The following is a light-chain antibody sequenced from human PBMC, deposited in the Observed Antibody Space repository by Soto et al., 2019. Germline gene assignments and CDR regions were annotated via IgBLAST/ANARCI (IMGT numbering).Light chain of an antibody. CDR3: QQYGSSPWVT. V-gene: IGKV3-20*01. CDR2: GAS. J-gene: IGKJ4*01. CDR1: QSVSSSY. Sequence: ENVLTQSPGTLSLSPGERATLSCRASQSVSSSYLAWYQQKPGQAPRLLIYGASSRATGIPDRFSGSGSGTYLTLSISRMEPADFSVYYCQQYGSSPWVTFGGGTKVEIK.